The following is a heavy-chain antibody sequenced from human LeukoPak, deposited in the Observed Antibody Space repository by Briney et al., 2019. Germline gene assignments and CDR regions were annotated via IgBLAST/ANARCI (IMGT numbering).Heavy chain of an antibody. CDR2: TIPILGIA. CDR1: GGTFGDYA. J-gene: IGHJ4*02. D-gene: IGHD3-3*01. CDR3: AGQIFLPFDY. Sequence: GASVKVSCKASGGTFGDYAISWVRQAPGQGLEWMGRTIPILGIAKSAQRFQGRVTITADTSTSTAYMELSSLRSEDTAMYYWAGQIFLPFDYWGQGTLVTASS. V-gene: IGHV1-69*04.